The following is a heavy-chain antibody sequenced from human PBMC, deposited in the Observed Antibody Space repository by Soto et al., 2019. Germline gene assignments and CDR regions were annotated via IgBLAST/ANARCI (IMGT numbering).Heavy chain of an antibody. Sequence: GGSLRLSCAASGFTFSSYAMSWVRQAPGKGLEWVSAISGSGGSTYYADSVKGRFTISRDNSKNTLYLQMNSLRTEDTALYYCAKDMAPYSSSPFGDYWGQGTLVTVSS. CDR3: AKDMAPYSSSPFGDY. D-gene: IGHD6-13*01. J-gene: IGHJ4*02. CDR2: ISGSGGST. V-gene: IGHV3-23*01. CDR1: GFTFSSYA.